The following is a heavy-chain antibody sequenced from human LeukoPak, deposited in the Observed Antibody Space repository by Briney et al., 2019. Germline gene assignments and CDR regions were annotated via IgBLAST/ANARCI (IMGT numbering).Heavy chain of an antibody. CDR3: ARERGDSSGYYYMFDY. V-gene: IGHV4-59*12. D-gene: IGHD3-22*01. CDR2: IYYSGST. J-gene: IGHJ4*02. Sequence: SETLSLTCTVSGGSMTTYYWSWIRQPPGKGLEWIGYIYYSGSTNYNPSLKSRVTISLDTSKNQFSLKLSAVTAADTAVYYCARERGDSSGYYYMFDYWGQGTLVTVSS. CDR1: GGSMTTYY.